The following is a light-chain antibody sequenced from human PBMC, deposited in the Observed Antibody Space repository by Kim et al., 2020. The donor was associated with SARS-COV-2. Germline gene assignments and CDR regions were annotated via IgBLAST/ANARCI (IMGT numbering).Light chain of an antibody. CDR3: QSYDSSPSGSCV. Sequence: QPVLTQPPSVSGAPGQRVTISCTGSSSNIGAGYDVHWYQQLPGTAPKLLMYGNSNRPSGVTDRFSGSKSGTSASLAITGLQAEDEADYYCQSYDSSPSGSCVFGGGTKLTVL. J-gene: IGLJ2*01. CDR1: SSNIGAGYD. V-gene: IGLV1-40*01. CDR2: GNS.